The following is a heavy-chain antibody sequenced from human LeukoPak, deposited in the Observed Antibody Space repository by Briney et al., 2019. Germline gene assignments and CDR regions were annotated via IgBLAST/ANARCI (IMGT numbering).Heavy chain of an antibody. J-gene: IGHJ4*02. V-gene: IGHV3-30-3*01. CDR1: RFAFSRYS. Sequence: PGGSLRLSCAASRFAFSRYSMHWVRHAPGKGLEWVAVASYDGGNKYYAGSVKGRFIISRDNSKNTLSLQMNSLRLEDTAVYYCARDYDSSGSLDYWGQGTLVTVSS. CDR3: ARDYDSSGSLDY. D-gene: IGHD3-22*01. CDR2: ASYDGGNK.